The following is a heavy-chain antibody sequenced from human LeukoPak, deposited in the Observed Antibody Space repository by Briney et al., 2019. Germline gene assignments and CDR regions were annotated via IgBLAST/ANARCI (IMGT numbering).Heavy chain of an antibody. Sequence: PSETLSLTCTVSGVSISSSNYYWSWIRQPAGKGLEWIGRIYTSGSTNYNPSLKSRVTMSVDTSKNQFSLKLSSVTAADTAVYYCARTTLNYYYMDVWGKGTTVTVSS. D-gene: IGHD1-14*01. J-gene: IGHJ6*03. CDR1: GVSISSSNYY. V-gene: IGHV4-61*02. CDR3: ARTTLNYYYMDV. CDR2: IYTSGST.